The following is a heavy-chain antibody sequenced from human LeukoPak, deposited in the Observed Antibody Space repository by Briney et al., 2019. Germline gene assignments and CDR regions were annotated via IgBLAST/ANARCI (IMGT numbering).Heavy chain of an antibody. Sequence: GGSLRLSCAASGFAVSSKYMNWVRQAPGKGLVWVTVIYLDGRADYADSVKGRFTISSDNSKNTVYLQMNSLKDEDTAVYYCARDAETSLANWGQGTLVTVSP. CDR1: GFAVSSKY. CDR3: ARDAETSLAN. V-gene: IGHV3-66*01. D-gene: IGHD5-24*01. CDR2: IYLDGRA. J-gene: IGHJ4*02.